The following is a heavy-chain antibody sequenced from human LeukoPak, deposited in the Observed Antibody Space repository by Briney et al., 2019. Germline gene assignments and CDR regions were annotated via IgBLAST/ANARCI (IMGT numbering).Heavy chain of an antibody. CDR1: GFTLSSYA. J-gene: IGHJ6*03. CDR3: AKISRSSSSRGYYYYMDV. Sequence: GGSLRLSCAASGFTLSSYAMSWVRQAPGKGLEWVSAISGSGGSTYYADSVKGRFTISRDNSKNTLYLQMNSLRAEDTAVYYCAKISRSSSSRGYYYYMDVWGKGTTVTVSS. D-gene: IGHD6-6*01. CDR2: ISGSGGST. V-gene: IGHV3-23*01.